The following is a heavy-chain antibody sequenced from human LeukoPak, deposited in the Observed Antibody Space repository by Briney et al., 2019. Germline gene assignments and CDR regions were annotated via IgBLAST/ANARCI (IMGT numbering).Heavy chain of an antibody. Sequence: GGSLRLSCAASGFTFSSYGMHWVRQAPGKGLEWVAFIRFDGSDKYYADSVKGRFTISRDNAKNSLYLQMNSLRAEDTALYYCAKGYAPRYYDVMTGYSHHYYGMDVWGQGTTVTVSS. V-gene: IGHV3-30*02. D-gene: IGHD3-9*01. CDR2: IRFDGSDK. CDR1: GFTFSSYG. J-gene: IGHJ6*02. CDR3: AKGYAPRYYDVMTGYSHHYYGMDV.